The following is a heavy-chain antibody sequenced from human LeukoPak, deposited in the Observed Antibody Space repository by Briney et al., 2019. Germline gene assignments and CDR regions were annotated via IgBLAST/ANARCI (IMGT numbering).Heavy chain of an antibody. CDR3: ARTVMPVVRGLWFDP. V-gene: IGHV4-34*01. D-gene: IGHD4-23*01. CDR2: INHSGST. J-gene: IGHJ5*02. CDR1: GGSFSGYY. Sequence: SETLSLTCAVYGGSFSGYYWSWIRQPPGKGLEWIGEINHSGSTYYNPSLKSRVTISVDRSKNQFSLKLSSVTAADTAVYYCARTVMPVVRGLWFDPWGQGTLVTVSS.